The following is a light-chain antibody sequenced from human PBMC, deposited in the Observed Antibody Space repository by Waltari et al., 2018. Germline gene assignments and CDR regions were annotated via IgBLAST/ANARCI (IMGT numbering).Light chain of an antibody. Sequence: DIQLTQSPSSLSASFGARVSITCRASESIGNRLNWYQQRPGKAPKLLIYAASTLQSGVPSRFTGSGSGTDFTLTISSLQPEDFATYYCQQSYTTPRTYKNPRTFGQGTQVEIK. CDR2: AAS. CDR3: QQSYTTPRTYKNPRT. V-gene: IGKV1-39*01. CDR1: ESIGNR. J-gene: IGKJ1*01.